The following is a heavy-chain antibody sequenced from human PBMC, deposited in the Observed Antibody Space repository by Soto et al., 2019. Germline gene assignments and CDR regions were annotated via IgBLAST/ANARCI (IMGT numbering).Heavy chain of an antibody. D-gene: IGHD2-21*02. J-gene: IGHJ4*02. CDR3: AKVREGDFDGYDY. CDR2: ISGSGGST. Sequence: EVQLLESGGGLVQPGGSLRLSCAASGFTFSSYAVSWVRQAPGKGLEWVSAISGSGGSTYYADSVKGRFTISRDNSKNTLYLQMNSLRAEDTAVYYCAKVREGDFDGYDYWGQGTLVTVSS. CDR1: GFTFSSYA. V-gene: IGHV3-23*01.